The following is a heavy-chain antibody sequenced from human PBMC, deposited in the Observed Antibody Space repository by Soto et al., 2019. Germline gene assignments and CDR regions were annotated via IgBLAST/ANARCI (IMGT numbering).Heavy chain of an antibody. Sequence: PSETLSLTCTVSGGSISSGGYYWSWIRQHPGKGLEWIGYIYYSGSTYYNPSLKSRVTISVDTSKNQFSLKLSSVTAADTAVYYCASMVRGVIIGWFDPWGQGTLVNVLL. J-gene: IGHJ5*02. D-gene: IGHD3-10*01. CDR3: ASMVRGVIIGWFDP. V-gene: IGHV4-31*03. CDR2: IYYSGST. CDR1: GGSISSGGYY.